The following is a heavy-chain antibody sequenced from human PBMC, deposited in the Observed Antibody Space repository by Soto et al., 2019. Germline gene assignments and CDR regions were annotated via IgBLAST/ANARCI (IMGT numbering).Heavy chain of an antibody. V-gene: IGHV3-23*01. Sequence: PGGSLRLSCAASGFTFSSYGMHWVRQAPGKGLEWVSAISGSGDSTYYADSVKGRFTISRDTSKNTLYLQMDSLRAEDTALYYCAKSYSSNWYDYFDYWGQGTLVTVSS. CDR3: AKSYSSNWYDYFDY. J-gene: IGHJ4*02. D-gene: IGHD6-13*01. CDR1: GFTFSSYG. CDR2: ISGSGDST.